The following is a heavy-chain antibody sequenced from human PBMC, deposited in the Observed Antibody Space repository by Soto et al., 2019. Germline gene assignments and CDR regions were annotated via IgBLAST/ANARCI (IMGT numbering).Heavy chain of an antibody. Sequence: QVQLVQSGAEVKKPGSSLKVSCKTSGVTLSTSGISWVRQGPGQGLAWMGGIIPLFGTPKYARKFQGRDSITADDSATTPYLVLSGLSSDDPAIYYFARLAPSCCGGGNCYRLDSYFDSWGQGSQVGVSS. CDR2: IIPLFGTP. CDR1: GVTLSTSG. J-gene: IGHJ4*03. V-gene: IGHV1-69*01. D-gene: IGHD2-21*01. CDR3: ARLAPSCCGGGNCYRLDSYFDS.